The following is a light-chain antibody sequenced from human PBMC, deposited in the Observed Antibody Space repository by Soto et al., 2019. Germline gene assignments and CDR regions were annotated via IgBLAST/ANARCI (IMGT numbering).Light chain of an antibody. J-gene: IGKJ1*01. Sequence: KQSPGTLSVYPGERASLSCRASQSVSINLAWYQQKPGQAPRLLIYGASSRATGIPDRFSGSGSGTDFTLTISSLEPEDFAVYYCQQRSNWLRTFGQRTKADIK. CDR1: QSVSIN. V-gene: IGKV3-11*01. CDR2: GAS. CDR3: QQRSNWLRT.